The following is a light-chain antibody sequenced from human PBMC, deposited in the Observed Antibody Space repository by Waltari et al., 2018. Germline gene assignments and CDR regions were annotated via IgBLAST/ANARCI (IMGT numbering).Light chain of an antibody. CDR1: SSDVGGYNY. CDR2: DVS. CDR3: SSYISSDTLEL. Sequence: QSALTQPASVSGSPGQSLTISCTGTSSDVGGYNYFSCYQQHPGKAPKLIIFDVSNRPSGVSSRFSGSKSGNTASLTISGLQAQDEADYYCSSYISSDTLELFGGGTSLTVL. J-gene: IGLJ2*01. V-gene: IGLV2-14*03.